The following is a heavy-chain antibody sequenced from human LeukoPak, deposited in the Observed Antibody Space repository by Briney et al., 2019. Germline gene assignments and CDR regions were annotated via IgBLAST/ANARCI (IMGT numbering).Heavy chain of an antibody. CDR3: ARGRRIVVVIRSRDYGMDV. CDR2: ISGSGGST. Sequence: GGSLRLSCAASGFTFSSYAMSWVRQAPGKGLEWVSAISGSGGSTYYADSVKGRFTISRDNSKNTLYLQMNSLRAEDTAVYYCARGRRIVVVIRSRDYGMDVWGQGTTVTVSS. CDR1: GFTFSSYA. J-gene: IGHJ6*02. V-gene: IGHV3-23*01. D-gene: IGHD3-22*01.